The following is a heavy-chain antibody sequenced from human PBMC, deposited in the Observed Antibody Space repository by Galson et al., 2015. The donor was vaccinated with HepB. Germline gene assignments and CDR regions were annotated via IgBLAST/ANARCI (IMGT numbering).Heavy chain of an antibody. Sequence: SLRLSCAASGFTFSSYGMHWVRQAPGKGLEWVAVISYDGSNKYYADSVKGRFTISRDNSKNTLYLQMNSLRAEDTAVYYCVGGVVPAAIYYYYYMDVWGKGTTVTVSS. CDR1: GFTFSSYG. V-gene: IGHV3-30*03. D-gene: IGHD2-2*02. CDR3: VGGVVPAAIYYYYYMDV. CDR2: ISYDGSNK. J-gene: IGHJ6*03.